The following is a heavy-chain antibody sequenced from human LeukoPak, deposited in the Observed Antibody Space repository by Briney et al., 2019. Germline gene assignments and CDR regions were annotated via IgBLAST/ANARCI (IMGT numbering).Heavy chain of an antibody. CDR3: AREYYDFWSGYSDY. Sequence: VISDDGTRKYYADSVQGRFTISRDNAKNSLYLQMNSLRAEDTAVYYCAREYYDFWSGYSDYWGQGTLVTVSS. D-gene: IGHD3-3*01. J-gene: IGHJ4*02. CDR2: ISDDGTRK. V-gene: IGHV3-33*05.